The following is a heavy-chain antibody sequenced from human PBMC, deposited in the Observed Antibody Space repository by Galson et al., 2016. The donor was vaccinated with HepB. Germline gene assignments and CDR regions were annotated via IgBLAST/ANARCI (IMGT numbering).Heavy chain of an antibody. J-gene: IGHJ3*01. D-gene: IGHD3-16*01. CDR2: ISPNSGDT. V-gene: IGHV1-2*02. Sequence: SVKVSCKASGYLFTDYYIHWVRRAPGQGLEWMGWISPNSGDTNYAQKFRGRVTLTRDKSITTSFLELDSLTSDDTATFYCARINAATLDAFDVWGQGTLVTVSS. CDR3: ARINAATLDAFDV. CDR1: GYLFTDYY.